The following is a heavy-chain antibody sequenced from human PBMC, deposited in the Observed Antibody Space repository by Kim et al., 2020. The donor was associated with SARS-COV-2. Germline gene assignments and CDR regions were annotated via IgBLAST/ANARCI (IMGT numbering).Heavy chain of an antibody. CDR1: GYTFTSYD. CDR3: ARAVHDFWSGYYTAQLADDYYYYGMDV. D-gene: IGHD3-3*01. V-gene: IGHV1-8*01. J-gene: IGHJ6*02. CDR2: MNPNSGNT. Sequence: ASVKVSCKASGYTFTSYDINWVRQATGQGLEWMGWMNPNSGNTGYAQKFQGRVTMTRNTSISTAYMELSSLRSEDTAVYYCARAVHDFWSGYYTAQLADDYYYYGMDVWGQGTTVTVSS.